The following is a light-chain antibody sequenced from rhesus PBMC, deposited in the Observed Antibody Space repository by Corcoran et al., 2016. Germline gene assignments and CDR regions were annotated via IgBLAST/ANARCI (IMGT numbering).Light chain of an antibody. CDR1: ENVNNY. J-gene: IGKJ4*01. CDR2: KAS. Sequence: DIQMTQSPSSLSASVGDRVTITCRASENVNNYLNWYQQKPGKAPKRLIYKASTLQSGVPSRISGSGYGTDYTFTISSLQPEDVATYYCQHGYGTPLTFGEGTKVEIK. CDR3: QHGYGTPLT. V-gene: IGKV1-74*01.